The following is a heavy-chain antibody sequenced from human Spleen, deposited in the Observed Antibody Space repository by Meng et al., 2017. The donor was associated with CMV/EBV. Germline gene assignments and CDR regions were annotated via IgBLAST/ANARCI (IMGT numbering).Heavy chain of an antibody. Sequence: SETLSLTCTVSGGSISSSSYYWSWIRQPPGKGLEWIANIYYTGITYYHPSLKSRVTISVDKSKNHVSRKLSSVTAADTAIYYCVRGMGGCPNGVCYLDFLFDYWGQGTLVTVSS. V-gene: IGHV4-39*07. CDR2: IYYTGIT. D-gene: IGHD2-8*01. J-gene: IGHJ4*02. CDR3: VRGMGGCPNGVCYLDFLFDY. CDR1: GGSISSSSYY.